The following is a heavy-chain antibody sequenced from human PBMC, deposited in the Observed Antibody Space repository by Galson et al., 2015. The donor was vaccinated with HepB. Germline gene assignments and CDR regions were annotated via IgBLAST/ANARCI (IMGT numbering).Heavy chain of an antibody. D-gene: IGHD3-16*01. CDR3: ARDWAGPSDY. Sequence: SVKVSCKASGYTFTTYSMHWVRQAPGQRLEWMGWINTGNGNTKYSQKFQGRVTTTRDTSASTAYMELSSLTSEDTAVYYCARDWAGPSDYWGQGTLVTVSS. J-gene: IGHJ4*02. CDR2: INTGNGNT. CDR1: GYTFTTYS. V-gene: IGHV1-3*04.